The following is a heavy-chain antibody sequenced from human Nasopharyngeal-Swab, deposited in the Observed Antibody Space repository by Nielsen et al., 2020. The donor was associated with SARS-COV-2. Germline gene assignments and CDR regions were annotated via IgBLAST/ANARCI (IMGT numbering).Heavy chain of an antibody. D-gene: IGHD3-3*01. CDR3: ARVSDTIFGVVILSTPHPGPYYFDY. Sequence: WIRQPPGKGLEWIGEIYHSGSTNYNPSLKSRVTISVDKFKNQFSLKLSSVTAADTAVYYCARVSDTIFGVVILSTPHPGPYYFDYWGQGTLVTVSS. CDR2: IYHSGST. V-gene: IGHV4-4*02. J-gene: IGHJ4*02.